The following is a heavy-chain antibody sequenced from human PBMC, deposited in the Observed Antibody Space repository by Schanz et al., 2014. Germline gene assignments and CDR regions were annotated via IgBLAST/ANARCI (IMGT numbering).Heavy chain of an antibody. CDR1: GITFSSHS. V-gene: IGHV3-48*01. Sequence: EVHLVESGGGLVQPGGSLRLSCAASGITFSSHSFNWVRQAPGKGLEWISYITYNGGTIYYADSVKGRFTISRDNAKNSLYLEMNSLRAEDTAVYYCARKMKLGVYGGKGHDSLDIWGQGTMGTVSS. CDR3: ARKMKLGVYGGKGHDSLDI. J-gene: IGHJ3*02. CDR2: ITYNGGTI. D-gene: IGHD4-17*01.